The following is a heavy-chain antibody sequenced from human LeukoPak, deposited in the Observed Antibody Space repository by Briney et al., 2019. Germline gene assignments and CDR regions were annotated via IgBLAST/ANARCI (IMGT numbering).Heavy chain of an antibody. CDR3: ARDRSVTTFYYYYGMDV. J-gene: IGHJ6*02. CDR2: ISYDGSNK. D-gene: IGHD4-17*01. V-gene: IGHV3-30-3*01. Sequence: GGSLRLSCAASGFTFSSYAMHWVRQAPGKGLEWVAVISYDGSNKYYADSVKGRFTISRDNSKNTLYLQMNSLRAEATAVYYCARDRSVTTFYYYYGMDVWGQGTTVTVSS. CDR1: GFTFSSYA.